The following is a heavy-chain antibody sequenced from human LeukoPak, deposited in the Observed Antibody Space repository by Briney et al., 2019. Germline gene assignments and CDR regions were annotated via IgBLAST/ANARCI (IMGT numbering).Heavy chain of an antibody. D-gene: IGHD5-18*01. CDR2: IKQDGSEK. V-gene: IGHV3-7*01. CDR3: ARSYSYGFLGYYYYYMDV. J-gene: IGHJ6*03. Sequence: GGSLRLSCAASGFTFSSYWMSWVRQAPGKGLEWVTDIKQDGSEKYYVDSVEGRFTISRDNAKNSLYLQMNSLRAEDTAVYYCARSYSYGFLGYYYYYMDVWGKGTTVTVSS. CDR1: GFTFSSYW.